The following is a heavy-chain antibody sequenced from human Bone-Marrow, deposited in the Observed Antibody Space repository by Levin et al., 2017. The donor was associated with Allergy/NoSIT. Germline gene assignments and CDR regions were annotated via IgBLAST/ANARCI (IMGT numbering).Heavy chain of an antibody. CDR2: IYGGGTGA. D-gene: IGHD4/OR15-4a*01. CDR3: AKFEGAETPSYYFHY. V-gene: IGHV3-23*01. Sequence: GGSLRLSCAASGFTFSDYAMAWVRQAPGKGLEWVSGIYGGGTGAYYADSLKGRFTISRDNSKNTLYLQMNSLRVDDTAVYFCAKFEGAETPSYYFHYWGQGTLVTVSS. J-gene: IGHJ4*02. CDR1: GFTFSDYA.